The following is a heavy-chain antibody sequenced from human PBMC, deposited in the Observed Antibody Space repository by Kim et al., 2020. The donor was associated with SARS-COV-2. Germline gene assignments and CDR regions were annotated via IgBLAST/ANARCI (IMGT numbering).Heavy chain of an antibody. D-gene: IGHD1-26*01. J-gene: IGHJ4*02. Sequence: GWSLRLSCAASGFTFSTYPMSWVRQAPGKGLEWVEWVSAIGASGATTYYRDSVKGRFTISRDNSKNTLYLQVNSLRVDDTGIYYCVKHVGSTSGFDQWGQGTLVTVSS. CDR1: GFTFSTYP. CDR3: VKHVGSTSGFDQ. CDR2: IGASGATT. V-gene: IGHV3-23*01.